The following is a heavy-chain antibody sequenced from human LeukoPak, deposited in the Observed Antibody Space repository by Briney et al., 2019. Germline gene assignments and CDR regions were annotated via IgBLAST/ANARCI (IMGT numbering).Heavy chain of an antibody. Sequence: GGSLRLSCAASEFVFGDFYMSWVRQAPGEGLEWISYISSGGDTIYYTDSVKGRLTISRDNAKNSLYLQMNNLRVEDPAADYWVREKGGEYGSGTLFDLWGQGNMVTVSS. CDR3: VREKGGEYGSGTLFDL. V-gene: IGHV3-11*01. D-gene: IGHD3-10*01. CDR2: ISSGGDTI. J-gene: IGHJ4*01. CDR1: EFVFGDFY.